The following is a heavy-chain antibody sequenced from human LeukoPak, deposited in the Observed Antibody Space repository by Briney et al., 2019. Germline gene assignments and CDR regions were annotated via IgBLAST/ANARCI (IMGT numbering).Heavy chain of an antibody. CDR3: ASYGSGSYFDY. Sequence: LPGGSLRLSCVASGFTFSTFWMSSVRQAPGKGLGWVANINQDDSDTYVVDSEKDRFTISRDNAKNSLYLHMNSLRAEDTAVYYCASYGSGSYFDYWGQGTLVTVSS. V-gene: IGHV3-7*03. D-gene: IGHD3-10*01. CDR2: INQDDSDT. CDR1: GFTFSTFW. J-gene: IGHJ4*02.